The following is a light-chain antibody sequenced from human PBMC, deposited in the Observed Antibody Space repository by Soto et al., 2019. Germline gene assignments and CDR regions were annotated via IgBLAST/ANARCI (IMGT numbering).Light chain of an antibody. J-gene: IGKJ1*01. CDR3: QPYYSYPWT. CDR2: HAS. CDR1: QTINNW. V-gene: IGKV1-5*01. Sequence: DIQITQSPSTLSASIGDRVTITCRASQTINNWLAWYQQKPGKAPNLLIYHASNLETGVPSRFSGSAFGTEFTLPIRSLQPDDFETYYCQPYYSYPWTFGQGNKVEIK.